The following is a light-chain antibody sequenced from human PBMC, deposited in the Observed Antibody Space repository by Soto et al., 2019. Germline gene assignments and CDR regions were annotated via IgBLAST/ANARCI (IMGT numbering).Light chain of an antibody. CDR1: QSVSSN. V-gene: IGKV3-15*01. Sequence: EIVMTQSPATLSVSPGERATLSCRASQSVSSNLSWYQQKPGQAPMLLIYGASTRATGIPARFSGSGSGTEFTLTISSLQSEDFAVYYGQQYNNWPYTFGQGTKLEIK. CDR3: QQYNNWPYT. CDR2: GAS. J-gene: IGKJ2*01.